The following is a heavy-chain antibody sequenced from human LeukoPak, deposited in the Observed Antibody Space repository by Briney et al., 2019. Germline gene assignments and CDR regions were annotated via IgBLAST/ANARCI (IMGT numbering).Heavy chain of an antibody. CDR1: GFTFSNYA. CDR2: ISGSGGST. D-gene: IGHD3-22*01. Sequence: GGSLRLSCAASGFTFSNYAMSWVRQAPGKGLEWVSGISGSGGSTYYADSVKGRFTISRDNSKDTLYLQMNSLRAEDTAVYYCAKDRSPYYYDSSGYYGDDYWGQGTLVTVSS. CDR3: AKDRSPYYYDSSGYYGDDY. V-gene: IGHV3-23*01. J-gene: IGHJ4*02.